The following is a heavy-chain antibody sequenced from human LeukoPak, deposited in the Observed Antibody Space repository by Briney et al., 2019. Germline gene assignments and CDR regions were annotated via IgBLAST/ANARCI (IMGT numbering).Heavy chain of an antibody. CDR2: ISYDGSNK. Sequence: GRSLRLSCAASGFTFSSYAMHWVRQAPGKGLEWVAVISYDGSNKYYADSVKGRFTISRDNSKNTLYLQMNSLRAEDTAVYYCARNPLGTRPGFDHWGQGTLVTVSS. V-gene: IGHV3-30*04. J-gene: IGHJ4*02. D-gene: IGHD1-1*01. CDR1: GFTFSSYA. CDR3: ARNPLGTRPGFDH.